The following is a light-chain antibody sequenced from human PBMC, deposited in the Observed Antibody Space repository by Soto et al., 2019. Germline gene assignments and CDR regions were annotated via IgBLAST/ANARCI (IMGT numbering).Light chain of an antibody. CDR2: FAS. CDR1: RSIGNY. Sequence: DIQMTQSPSSLSAFVGDRVTITCRASRSIGNYLNWYQQKPGNAPKLLIYFASSLQSGVPSRFNGSGSGTDFTLTLGSLQPEDFATYFCQQSLSSPPTFGGGTKVEI. J-gene: IGKJ4*01. CDR3: QQSLSSPPT. V-gene: IGKV1-39*01.